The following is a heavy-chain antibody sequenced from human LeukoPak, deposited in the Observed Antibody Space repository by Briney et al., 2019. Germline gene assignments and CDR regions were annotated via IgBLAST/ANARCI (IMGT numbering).Heavy chain of an antibody. J-gene: IGHJ5*02. CDR2: FDPEDGET. CDR3: ATGFSRYNWFDP. CDR1: GYTLTELS. V-gene: IGHV1-24*01. Sequence: ASVKVSCKVSGYTLTELSMHWVRQAPGKGLEWMGGFDPEDGETIYAQKFQGRVTMTEDTSTDTAYMEPSSLRSEDTAVYYCATGFSRYNWFDPWGQGTLVTVSS. D-gene: IGHD3-3*02.